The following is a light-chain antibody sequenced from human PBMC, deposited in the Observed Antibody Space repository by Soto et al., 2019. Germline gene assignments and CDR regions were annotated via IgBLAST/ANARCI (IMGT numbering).Light chain of an antibody. Sequence: DIQLTQSPSSVSASVGDTVTLTCRADQTFSSLLAWYQHKPGQAPKLLIYAASTLENGVPSSFSGSGSGTVFTLTITSLQPEDSATYYCQQDNRCPLNFGGGTHVEIK. CDR3: QQDNRCPLN. CDR2: AAS. V-gene: IGKV1D-12*01. J-gene: IGKJ4*01. CDR1: QTFSSL.